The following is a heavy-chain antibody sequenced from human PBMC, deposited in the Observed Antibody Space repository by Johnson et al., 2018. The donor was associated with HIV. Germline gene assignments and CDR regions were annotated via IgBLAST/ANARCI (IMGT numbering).Heavy chain of an antibody. CDR3: AKPEGAQFLGSYGAFDI. J-gene: IGHJ3*02. CDR1: GFTFSSYA. D-gene: IGHD5-18*01. CDR2: ISYDGSNK. V-gene: IGHV3-30*04. Sequence: VQLVESGGGVVQPGRSLRLSCAASGFTFSSYAMHWVRQAPGKGLEWVAVISYDGSNKYYADSVKGRFTISRDNSKNTLYLQMNSLRAEDTAVYYCAKPEGAQFLGSYGAFDIWGQGTMVTVSS.